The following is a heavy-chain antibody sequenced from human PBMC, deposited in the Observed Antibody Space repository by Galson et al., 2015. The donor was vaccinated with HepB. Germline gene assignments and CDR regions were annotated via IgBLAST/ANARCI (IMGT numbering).Heavy chain of an antibody. D-gene: IGHD2-21*01. V-gene: IGHV3-53*01. Sequence: SLRLSCAAAGLTVSNKYMTWVRQAPGKGLEWVSVFYSGGSTYYADSVKGRFTISKDTSKNMLYLQMNSPRAEDTAVYYCAKALWWRIYYFDYWGQGTLVTVSS. CDR2: FYSGGST. J-gene: IGHJ4*02. CDR1: GLTVSNKY. CDR3: AKALWWRIYYFDY.